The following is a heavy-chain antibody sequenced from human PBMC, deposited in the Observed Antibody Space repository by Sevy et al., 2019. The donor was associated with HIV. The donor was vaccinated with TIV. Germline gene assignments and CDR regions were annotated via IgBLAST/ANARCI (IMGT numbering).Heavy chain of an antibody. CDR3: AREREDVLRFLEWLSFGAAFDI. V-gene: IGHV3-7*01. D-gene: IGHD3-3*01. J-gene: IGHJ3*02. CDR2: IKQDGSEK. CDR1: GFTFSSYW. Sequence: GGSLRLSCAASGFTFSSYWMSWVRQAPGKGLEWVANIKQDGSEKYDVDSVKGRLTISRDNAKNSLYLQMNSLRAEDTAVYYCAREREDVLRFLEWLSFGAAFDIWGQGTMVTVSS.